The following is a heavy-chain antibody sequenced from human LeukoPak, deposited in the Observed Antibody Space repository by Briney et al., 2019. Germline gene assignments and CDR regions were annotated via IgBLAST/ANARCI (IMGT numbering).Heavy chain of an antibody. V-gene: IGHV4-31*03. J-gene: IGHJ3*02. CDR1: GGSIISGGYY. CDR2: IYYSGGT. D-gene: IGHD5-24*01. Sequence: SQTLSLTCSVSGGSIISGGYYWSWIRQHPGKGLEWIGYIYYSGGTDYNPSLKSRVTISVDTSKNQFSLKLRSVTAADTAVYYCARHVTISGPYDASDIWGQGTMVTVSP. CDR3: ARHVTISGPYDASDI.